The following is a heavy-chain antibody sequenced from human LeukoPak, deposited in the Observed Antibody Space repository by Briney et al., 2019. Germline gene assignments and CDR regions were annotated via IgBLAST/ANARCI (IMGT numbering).Heavy chain of an antibody. CDR3: ARQLVEMVSRGYFDY. D-gene: IGHD5-24*01. V-gene: IGHV4-39*01. CDR1: GGSISSSSYY. Sequence: SETLSLTCTVSGGSISSSSYYWGWIRQPPGKGLEWIGSIYYSGSTYYNPSLKSRVTISVDTSKNQFSLKLSSVTAADTAVYYCARQLVEMVSRGYFDYWGQGTLVTVSS. J-gene: IGHJ4*02. CDR2: IYYSGST.